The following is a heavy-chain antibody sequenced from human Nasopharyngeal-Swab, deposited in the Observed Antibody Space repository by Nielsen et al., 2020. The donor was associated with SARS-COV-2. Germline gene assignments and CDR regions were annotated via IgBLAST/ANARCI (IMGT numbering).Heavy chain of an antibody. Sequence: GGSLRLSCAASGLTFDDYAMHWVRQAPGKGLEWVSGISWNSGSIGYADSVKGRFTISRDNAKNSLYLQMNSLRAEDTALYYCAGVSGMDVWGQGTTVTVSS. CDR3: AGVSGMDV. D-gene: IGHD2-21*01. CDR1: GLTFDDYA. J-gene: IGHJ6*02. CDR2: ISWNSGSI. V-gene: IGHV3-9*01.